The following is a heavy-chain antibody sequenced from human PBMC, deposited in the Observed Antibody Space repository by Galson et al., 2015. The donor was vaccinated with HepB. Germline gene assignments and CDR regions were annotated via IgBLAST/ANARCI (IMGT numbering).Heavy chain of an antibody. J-gene: IGHJ6*02. Sequence: SLRLSCAASGFTFSSYSMNWVRQAPGKGLEWVSSISSSSSYIYYADSVKGRFTISRDNAKNSLYLQMNSLRAEDTAVYYCARDPNSSGWYPYYYYGMDVWGQGTTVTVSS. CDR1: GFTFSSYS. CDR3: ARDPNSSGWYPYYYYGMDV. CDR2: ISSSSSYI. D-gene: IGHD6-19*01. V-gene: IGHV3-21*01.